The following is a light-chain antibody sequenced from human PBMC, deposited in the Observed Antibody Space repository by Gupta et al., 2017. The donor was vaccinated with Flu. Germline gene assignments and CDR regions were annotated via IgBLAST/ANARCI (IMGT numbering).Light chain of an antibody. V-gene: IGKV1-39*01. CDR2: DTK. Sequence: DVQMTQSPSSLPASVGDRVTITCLARQRISSYLNWYQKKPGKAPKLLIYDTKSLQAGVPPRFSGSGVVTNRNLTITNRQPEDFEPYYCQQTYSLNRLFTFGHGTKLEIK. J-gene: IGKJ3*01. CDR3: QQTYSLNRLFT. CDR1: QRISSY.